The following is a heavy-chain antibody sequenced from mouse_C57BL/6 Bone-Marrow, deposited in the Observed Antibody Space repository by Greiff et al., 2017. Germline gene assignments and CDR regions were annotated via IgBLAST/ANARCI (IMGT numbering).Heavy chain of an antibody. Sequence: VKLQESGAELVRPGTSVKMSCKASGYTFTNYWIGWAKQRPGHGLEWIGDIYPGGGYTNYNEKFKGKATLTADKSSSTAYMQFSSLTSEESAIYYCARVRITTVVDWYFDVWGTGTTVTDSS. D-gene: IGHD1-1*01. V-gene: IGHV1-63*01. CDR1: GYTFTNYW. CDR3: ARVRITTVVDWYFDV. CDR2: IYPGGGYT. J-gene: IGHJ1*03.